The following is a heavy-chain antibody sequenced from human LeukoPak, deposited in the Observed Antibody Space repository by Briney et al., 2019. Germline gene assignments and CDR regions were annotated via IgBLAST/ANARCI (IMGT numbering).Heavy chain of an antibody. Sequence: GASVKVSCKASGYTFTGYYMHWVRQAPGQGLEWMVWINPNSGGTNYAQKFQGRVTMTRDTSISTAYMELSRLRSDDTAVYYCARHSSTSCYFCFDYWGQGTLVAVSS. CDR2: INPNSGGT. J-gene: IGHJ4*02. CDR1: GYTFTGYY. V-gene: IGHV1-2*02. CDR3: ARHSSTSCYFCFDY. D-gene: IGHD2-2*01.